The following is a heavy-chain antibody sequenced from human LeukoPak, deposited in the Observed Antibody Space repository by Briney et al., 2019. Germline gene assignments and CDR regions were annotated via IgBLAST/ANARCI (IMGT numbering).Heavy chain of an antibody. D-gene: IGHD1-14*01. V-gene: IGHV3-30*02. CDR2: IRYDGNLK. Sequence: GGSLRLSCAASGFNFSAYGMHWVRQAPGKGLEWVAFIRYDGNLKYYADSVKGRFTISRDNSKNTVDLQMNSLRVEDTAVYYCAKPTSLKDANYGLTGTNYWGQGILVTVSS. CDR1: GFNFSAYG. CDR3: AKPTSLKDANYGLTGTNY. J-gene: IGHJ4*02.